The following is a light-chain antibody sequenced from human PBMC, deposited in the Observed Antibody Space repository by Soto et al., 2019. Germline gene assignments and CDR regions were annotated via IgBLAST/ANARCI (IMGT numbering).Light chain of an antibody. Sequence: QSVLTQPASVSGSPGQSITISCTGTSSDVGAYNSVSWYQQHPHRAPQVIIYKGTQRPSGVSNRFSGSTSGNAASLTISGLQAEDEADYYCSSYTSSSTLVFGTGTKVTVL. V-gene: IGLV2-14*02. CDR3: SSYTSSSTLV. J-gene: IGLJ1*01. CDR1: SSDVGAYNS. CDR2: KGT.